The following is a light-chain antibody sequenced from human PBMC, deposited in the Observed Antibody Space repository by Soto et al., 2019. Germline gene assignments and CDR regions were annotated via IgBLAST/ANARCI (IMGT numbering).Light chain of an antibody. CDR1: SSSIGSNG. V-gene: IGLV1-44*01. CDR3: AAWDDSLNGPV. CDR2: TDK. J-gene: IGLJ2*01. Sequence: QSALTQPPSASGTPGQRVTISCSGRSSSIGSNGVSWYQQLPGTAPKLLIHTDKQRPSGVPDRFSGSKSGTSASLAISGLQSEDEADYYCAAWDDSLNGPVFGGGTKVTVL.